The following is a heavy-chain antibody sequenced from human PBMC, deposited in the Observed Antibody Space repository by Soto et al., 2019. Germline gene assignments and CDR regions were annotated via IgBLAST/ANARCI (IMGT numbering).Heavy chain of an antibody. CDR1: GGTFSSYA. D-gene: IGHD3-22*01. J-gene: IGHJ1*01. Sequence: QVQLVQSGAEVKKPGSSVKVSCKASGGTFSSYAISWVRQAPGQGLEWMGGIIPIFGTANYAQKFQGRVTITADKSTSTAYMELSSLRSVDTAVYYCARDKGYYDSSGYRPFQHWGQGTLVTVSS. CDR2: IIPIFGTA. V-gene: IGHV1-69*06. CDR3: ARDKGYYDSSGYRPFQH.